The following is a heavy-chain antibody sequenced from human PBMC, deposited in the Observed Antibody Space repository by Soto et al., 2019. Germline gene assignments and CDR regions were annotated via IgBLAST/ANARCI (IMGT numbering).Heavy chain of an antibody. CDR2: MNPNSGNT. CDR1: GYTFTSYD. D-gene: IGHD3-3*01. Sequence: QVQLVQSGAEVKKPGASVKVSCKASGYTFTSYDINWVRQATGQGLEWMGWMNPNSGNTGYAQKFQGGVTMTRNTSISTAYMELSSLRSEDTAVYYCARGRATYYDFWSGYSSKPNMDYWGQGTLVTVSS. J-gene: IGHJ4*02. CDR3: ARGRATYYDFWSGYSSKPNMDY. V-gene: IGHV1-8*01.